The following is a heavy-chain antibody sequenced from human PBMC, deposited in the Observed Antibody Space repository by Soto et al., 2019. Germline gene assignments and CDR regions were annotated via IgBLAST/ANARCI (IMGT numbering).Heavy chain of an antibody. CDR3: ACMTTAQNYYYYYYMDV. V-gene: IGHV4-34*01. J-gene: IGHJ6*03. CDR1: GGSFSGYY. Sequence: SETLSLTCAVYGGSFSGYYWSWIRQPPGKGLEWIGEINHSGSTNYNPSLKSRVTISVDTSKNQFSLKLSSVTAADTAVYYCACMTTAQNYYYYYYMDVWGKGTTVTVSS. D-gene: IGHD4-4*01. CDR2: INHSGST.